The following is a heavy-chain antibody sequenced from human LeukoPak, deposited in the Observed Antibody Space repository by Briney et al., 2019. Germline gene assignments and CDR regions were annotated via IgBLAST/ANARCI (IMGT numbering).Heavy chain of an antibody. J-gene: IGHJ4*02. D-gene: IGHD1-26*01. CDR2: TDYRSKWYH. CDR3: ARMVGVDIDY. V-gene: IGHV6-1*01. CDR1: GDSVSSNSAS. Sequence: SQTLSLTCAISGDSVSSNSASWNWIRQSPSRGLEWLGRTDYRSKWYHDYAASVKRRITINPDTSKNQFSLQLNSVTPEDTAVYYCARMVGVDIDYWGQGTLVTVSS.